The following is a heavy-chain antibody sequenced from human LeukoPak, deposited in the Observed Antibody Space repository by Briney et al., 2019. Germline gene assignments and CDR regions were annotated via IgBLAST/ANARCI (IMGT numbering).Heavy chain of an antibody. CDR3: ANRADY. CDR2: ISTSGRTI. J-gene: IGHJ4*02. CDR1: GFTFSNYE. V-gene: IGHV3-48*03. Sequence: PGGSLRLPCAASGFTFSNYEMNWVRQAPGKGREWVSYISTSGRTIYYADSVKGRFTISRDNAKNSLYLQTNSLRAEDTAVYYCANRADYWGQGTLVTVSS.